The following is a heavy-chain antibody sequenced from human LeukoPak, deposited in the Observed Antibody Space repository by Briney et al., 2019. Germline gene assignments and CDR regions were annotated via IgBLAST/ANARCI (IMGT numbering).Heavy chain of an antibody. CDR2: IRYEGSNK. V-gene: IGHV3-30*02. CDR1: GFTFSSYG. CDR3: ANSPSYYYDSSGYYPDY. J-gene: IGHJ4*02. D-gene: IGHD3-22*01. Sequence: GGSLRLSCAASGFTFSSYGTHWVRQAPGEGLKWLAFIRYEGSNKYYADSVKGRFTISSDNSTDTLELQMNSLRAEDTAVYYGANSPSYYYDSSGYYPDYWGRGTLVTVSS.